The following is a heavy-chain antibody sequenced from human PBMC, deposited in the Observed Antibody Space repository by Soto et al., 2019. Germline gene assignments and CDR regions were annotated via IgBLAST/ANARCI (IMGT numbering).Heavy chain of an antibody. CDR1: GFTFSSYG. D-gene: IGHD3-16*01. V-gene: IGHV3-33*01. CDR2: IWYDGNDK. CDR3: VRGRGHHYYIMDV. J-gene: IGHJ6*02. Sequence: QVQLVESGGGVVQPGRSLRLSCAASGFTFSSYGMHWVRQAPGKGLEWVAVIWYDGNDKYYGDSVKGRFSVSRDNSKNTLYLQMNSLKVEDTAVFYCVRGRGHHYYIMDVWGQGTTVTVSS.